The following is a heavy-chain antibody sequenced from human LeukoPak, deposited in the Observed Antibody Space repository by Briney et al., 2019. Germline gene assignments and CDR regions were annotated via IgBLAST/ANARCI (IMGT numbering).Heavy chain of an antibody. CDR2: ISYDGSNK. CDR3: ARVMSSSLYYYYYYYMDV. J-gene: IGHJ6*03. V-gene: IGHV3-30*03. CDR1: GFTFSSYG. D-gene: IGHD6-6*01. Sequence: PGGSLRLSCAASGFTFSSYGMHWVRQAPGKGLEWVAVISYDGSNKYYADSVKGRFTISRDNSKNTLYLQMNSLRAEDTAVYYCARVMSSSLYYYYYYYMDVWGKGTTVTVSS.